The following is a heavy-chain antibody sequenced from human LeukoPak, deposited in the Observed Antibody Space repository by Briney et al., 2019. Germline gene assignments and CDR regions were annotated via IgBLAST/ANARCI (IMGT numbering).Heavy chain of an antibody. CDR2: IDGDGSEK. V-gene: IGHV3-7*01. D-gene: IGHD6-19*01. J-gene: IGHJ4*02. CDR1: GFTFSNYW. CDR3: ARDTWDGSGCLDY. Sequence: GGSLRLSCAVSGFTFSNYWMSWVRQAPGKGLEWVANIDGDGSEKYYVDSVKGRFTISRDNAKNSLYLQMNSLRAEDTAVYYCARDTWDGSGCLDYWGQGTLVTVSS.